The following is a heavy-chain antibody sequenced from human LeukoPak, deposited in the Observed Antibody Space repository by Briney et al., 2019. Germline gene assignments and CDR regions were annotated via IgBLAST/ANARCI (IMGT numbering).Heavy chain of an antibody. D-gene: IGHD2-21*02. Sequence: SETLSLTCTVSGGSISSGGYYWSWIRQHPGKGLEWIGYIYYSGSTYYNPSLKSRVTISVDTSKNQFSLKLSSVTAADTAVYYCARGGSWAVVTQYWGQGTLVTVSS. CDR1: GGSISSGGYY. J-gene: IGHJ4*02. CDR2: IYYSGST. V-gene: IGHV4-31*03. CDR3: ARGGSWAVVTQY.